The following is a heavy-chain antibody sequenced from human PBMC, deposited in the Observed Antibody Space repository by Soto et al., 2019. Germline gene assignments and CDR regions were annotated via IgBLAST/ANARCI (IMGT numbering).Heavy chain of an antibody. CDR1: GFTFSSYC. CDR3: TRGSSWYRGDYLDV. Sequence: EVQLVESGGGLVQRGGSLRLSCAASGFTFSSYCMHWVRQAPGKGLEWVSGFSNDASTTRYADSVKGRFTISRDYARNTPPLQMSSRRSEAMAVYCCTRGSSWYRGDYLDVWGRGTTFTVSS. CDR2: FSNDASTT. V-gene: IGHV3-74*01. D-gene: IGHD6-13*01. J-gene: IGHJ6*03.